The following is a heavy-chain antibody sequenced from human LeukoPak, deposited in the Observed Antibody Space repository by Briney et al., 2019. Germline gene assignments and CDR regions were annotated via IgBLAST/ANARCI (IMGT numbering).Heavy chain of an antibody. CDR3: ARAGGSGWPRPELRFDY. CDR1: GFTFSNFW. D-gene: IGHD6-19*01. V-gene: IGHV3-7*04. J-gene: IGHJ4*02. Sequence: GGSLRLSCAASGFTFSNFWMSWVRQAPGKGLEWVANIKEDGSEKYYVDSVKGRFTISRDNAKNSLYLQMNSLRAEDTAVYYCARAGGSGWPRPELRFDYWGQGTLVTVSS. CDR2: IKEDGSEK.